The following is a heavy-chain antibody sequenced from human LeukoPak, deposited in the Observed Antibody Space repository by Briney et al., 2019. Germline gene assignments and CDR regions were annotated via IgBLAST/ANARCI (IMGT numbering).Heavy chain of an antibody. Sequence: GASVKVSCKASGYTFTGYYMHWVRQAPGQGLEWMGWINPNSGGTNYAQKFQGRVTMTRDTSISTAYMELSRLRSDDTAVYYCARGYCSSTSCYTRSSDAFDIWGQGTMVTVSS. CDR3: ARGYCSSTSCYTRSSDAFDI. CDR2: INPNSGGT. D-gene: IGHD2-2*02. V-gene: IGHV1-2*02. CDR1: GYTFTGYY. J-gene: IGHJ3*02.